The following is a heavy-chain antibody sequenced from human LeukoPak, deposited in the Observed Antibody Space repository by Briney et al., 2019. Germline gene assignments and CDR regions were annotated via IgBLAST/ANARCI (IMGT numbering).Heavy chain of an antibody. J-gene: IGHJ4*02. V-gene: IGHV3-33*01. Sequence: GGSLRLSCAASGFTFSSYGMHWVRQAPGKGLEWVAVIWYDGSNKYYADSVKGRFTISRDNSKNTLYLQMNSLRAEDTAVYYCARGPPLRYSDWLLNYWGQGTLVTVSS. D-gene: IGHD3-9*01. CDR2: IWYDGSNK. CDR1: GFTFSSYG. CDR3: ARGPPLRYSDWLLNY.